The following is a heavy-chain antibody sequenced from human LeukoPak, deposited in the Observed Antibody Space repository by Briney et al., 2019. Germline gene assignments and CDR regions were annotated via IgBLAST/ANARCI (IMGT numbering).Heavy chain of an antibody. J-gene: IGHJ6*02. CDR1: GFTFSSCG. D-gene: IGHD4-4*01. V-gene: IGHV3-33*08. CDR2: IWYDGSNK. CDR3: ARVYMYYYYGMDV. Sequence: PGGSLRLSCAASGFTFSSCGMHWVRQAPGKGLEWVAVIWYDGSNKYYADSVKGRFTISRDNSKNTLYLQMNSLRAEDTAVYYCARVYMYYYYGMDVWGQGTTVTVSS.